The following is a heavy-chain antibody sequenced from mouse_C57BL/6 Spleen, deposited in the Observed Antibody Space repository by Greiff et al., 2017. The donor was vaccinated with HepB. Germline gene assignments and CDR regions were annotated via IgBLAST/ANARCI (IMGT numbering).Heavy chain of an antibody. V-gene: IGHV1-69*01. CDR2: IDPSDSYT. CDR1: GYTFTSYW. Sequence: VQLQQPGAELVMPGASVKLSCKASGYTFTSYWMHWVKQRPGQGLEWIGEIDPSDSYTNYNQKFKGKSTLTVDKSSSTAYMQLSSLTSEDSAVYYCARLRYYGGDWGQGTLVTVSA. D-gene: IGHD1-1*01. J-gene: IGHJ3*01. CDR3: ARLRYYGGD.